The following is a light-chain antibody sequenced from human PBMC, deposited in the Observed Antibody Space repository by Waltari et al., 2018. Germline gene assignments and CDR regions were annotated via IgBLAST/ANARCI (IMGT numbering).Light chain of an antibody. CDR2: DVS. Sequence: QTALTQPASVSGSLGQSITISCTGTSSDIGGYNYVSWYQQHPGKAPKLMIYDVSNRPSGVSQRFSGSKSGDTASLTISGLQAEDEADYYCSSYSSISALDVFGTGTKVTVL. CDR1: SSDIGGYNY. J-gene: IGLJ1*01. V-gene: IGLV2-14*03. CDR3: SSYSSISALDV.